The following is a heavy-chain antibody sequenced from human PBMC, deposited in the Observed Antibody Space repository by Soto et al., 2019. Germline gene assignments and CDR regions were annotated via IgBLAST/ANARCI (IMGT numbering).Heavy chain of an antibody. CDR2: MYSGGDT. CDR1: GLTVSGNY. V-gene: IGHV3-66*01. CDR3: GRDRRERQLLEYHYYGLDV. D-gene: IGHD6-6*01. J-gene: IGHJ6*02. Sequence: EVQVVESGGGLVQPGGSLRLSCAASGLTVSGNYMTWVRQAPGKGLERVSVMYSGGDTHYADSVKGRFIISRDTSKNAVYLQMNRLRAEDTAVYYCGRDRRERQLLEYHYYGLDVRGQGTGVSVSS.